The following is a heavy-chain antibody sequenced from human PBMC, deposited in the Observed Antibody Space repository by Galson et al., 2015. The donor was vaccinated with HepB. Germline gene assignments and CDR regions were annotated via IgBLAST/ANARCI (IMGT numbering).Heavy chain of an antibody. CDR2: ISGSGGST. CDR1: GFTFNSYA. Sequence: SLRLSCAASGFTFNSYAMTWVRQAPGKGLEWVSAISGSGGSTFYTDSLKGRFTISRDNSKNMLYLQMNSLRVEDTAVYYCAKGTYGSSWDFDFWGQGALVTVSS. J-gene: IGHJ4*02. V-gene: IGHV3-23*01. D-gene: IGHD6-13*01. CDR3: AKGTYGSSWDFDF.